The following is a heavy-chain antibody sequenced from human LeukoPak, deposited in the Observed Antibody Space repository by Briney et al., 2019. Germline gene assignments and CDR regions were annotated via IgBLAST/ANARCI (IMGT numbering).Heavy chain of an antibody. Sequence: ASVKVSCKASGYTFTGYYMHWVRQAPGQGLEWMGWINPNSGGTNYAQKFQGRVTMTRDTSISTAYMELSRLRSDDTAVYYCARDSGYSYGSFDYSGQGTLVTVSS. J-gene: IGHJ4*02. CDR3: ARDSGYSYGSFDY. CDR2: INPNSGGT. D-gene: IGHD5-18*01. V-gene: IGHV1-2*02. CDR1: GYTFTGYY.